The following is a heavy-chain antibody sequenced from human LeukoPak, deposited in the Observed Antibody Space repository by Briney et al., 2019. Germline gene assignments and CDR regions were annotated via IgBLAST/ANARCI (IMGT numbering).Heavy chain of an antibody. J-gene: IGHJ2*01. CDR2: IDYSGTT. CDR1: GGSSGTYY. D-gene: IGHD4/OR15-4a*01. V-gene: IGHV4-59*01. CDR3: ARAYGDYAAYWYFTL. Sequence: SETLSLTCTVSGGSSGTYYWNWIRQPPGKGLEWIGYIDYSGTTSYNPSPKSRLSISLDTSQSQLSLRLTSVTTADTAVYYCARAYGDYAAYWYFTLWGRGTLVTVSS.